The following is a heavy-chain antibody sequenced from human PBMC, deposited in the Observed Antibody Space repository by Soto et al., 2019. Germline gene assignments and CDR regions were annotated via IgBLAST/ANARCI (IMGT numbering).Heavy chain of an antibody. D-gene: IGHD2-21*02. CDR2: IYYSGRT. J-gene: IGHJ4*02. Sequence: PSETLSLTCTVTGDSINSRSYYWGWIRQPPGKGLEWIGSIYYSGRTYNNPSLRSRVSMSIDTSKDQFSLKLKSVTAADTALYFCARQRTSVVTQACFDVWGPGSLVTVSS. V-gene: IGHV4-39*01. CDR1: GDSINSRSYY. CDR3: ARQRTSVVTQACFDV.